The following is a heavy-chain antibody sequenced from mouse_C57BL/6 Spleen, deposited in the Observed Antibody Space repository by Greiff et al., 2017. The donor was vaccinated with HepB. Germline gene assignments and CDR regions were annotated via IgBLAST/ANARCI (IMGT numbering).Heavy chain of an antibody. CDR1: GYAFTNYL. CDR2: INPGSGGT. Sequence: QVQLQQSGAELVRPGTSVKVSCKASGYAFTNYLIEWVKQRPGQGLEWIGVINPGSGGTNSNEKFKGKATLTADKSSSTAYMLLSSLTSEDSAVYFGARRDRGEEVDYWGQGTTLTVSS. V-gene: IGHV1-54*01. J-gene: IGHJ2*01. CDR3: ARRDRGEEVDY. D-gene: IGHD2-14*01.